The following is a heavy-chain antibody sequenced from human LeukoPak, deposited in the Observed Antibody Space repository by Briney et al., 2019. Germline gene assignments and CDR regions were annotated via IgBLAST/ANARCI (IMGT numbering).Heavy chain of an antibody. CDR3: ARVRNGAPNYYYYMDV. Sequence: GGSLRLSCAASGFTFSSYSMNWVRQAPGKGLEWVSSTSSSSSYIYYADSVKGRFTISRDNAKNSLYLQMNSLRAEDTAVYYCARVRNGAPNYYYYMDVWGKGTTVTVSS. D-gene: IGHD3-10*01. CDR2: TSSSSSYI. J-gene: IGHJ6*03. CDR1: GFTFSSYS. V-gene: IGHV3-21*01.